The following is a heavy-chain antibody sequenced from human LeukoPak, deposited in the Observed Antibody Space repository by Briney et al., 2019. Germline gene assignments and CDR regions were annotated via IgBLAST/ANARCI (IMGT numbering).Heavy chain of an antibody. CDR3: ARAGDSYGYFSLRFPTNWFDP. Sequence: ASVKVSCKASGYTFTSYYMHWVRQAPGQGLEWMGIINPSGGSTSYAQKFQGRVTMTRDTSISTAYMELSRLRSDDTAVYYCARAGDSYGYFSLRFPTNWFDPWGQGTLVTVSS. CDR1: GYTFTSYY. J-gene: IGHJ5*02. D-gene: IGHD5-18*01. V-gene: IGHV1-46*01. CDR2: INPSGGST.